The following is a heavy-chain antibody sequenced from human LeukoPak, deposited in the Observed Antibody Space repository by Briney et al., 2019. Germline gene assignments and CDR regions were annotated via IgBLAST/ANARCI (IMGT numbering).Heavy chain of an antibody. CDR1: GDSISSYY. J-gene: IGHJ4*02. Sequence: SETLSLTCTVSGDSISSYYWSWLRQPPGKQLEWIGYVSNIETTNYNPSLKSRVTISVDTSKNQFSLRLNSVTAADTAVHYCARPPHYYDTSGYSVWGQGTLVTVSS. V-gene: IGHV4-59*01. D-gene: IGHD3-22*01. CDR3: ARPPHYYDTSGYSV. CDR2: VSNIETT.